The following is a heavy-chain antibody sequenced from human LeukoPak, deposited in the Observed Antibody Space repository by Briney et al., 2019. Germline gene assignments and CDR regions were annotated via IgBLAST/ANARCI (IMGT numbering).Heavy chain of an antibody. CDR2: IIPIFGTA. CDR3: ARDQRSYYDFWSGYYPFDY. D-gene: IGHD3-3*01. J-gene: IGHJ4*02. V-gene: IGHV1-69*13. Sequence: SVKVSCKASGGTFSSYAISWVRQAPGQGLEWMGGIIPIFGTANYAQKFQGRVTITADESTSTAYMELSSLRSEDTAVYYCARDQRSYYDFWSGYYPFDYWGQGTPVTVSS. CDR1: GGTFSSYA.